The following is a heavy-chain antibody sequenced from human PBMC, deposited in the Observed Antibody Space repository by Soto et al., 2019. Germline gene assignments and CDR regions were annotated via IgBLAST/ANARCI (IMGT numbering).Heavy chain of an antibody. Sequence: EVQLVESGGGLVQPGGSLKLSCAASGFTFSDPAMHWVRQASGKGLEWVGRIRSKANSYATAYAELVKGRFTITRDDSKSTGYLQMNSLKTEGTAVYFCTRSGSYYFDHWGQGTLVTVSS. D-gene: IGHD1-26*01. J-gene: IGHJ4*02. CDR1: GFTFSDPA. V-gene: IGHV3-73*02. CDR3: TRSGSYYFDH. CDR2: IRSKANSYAT.